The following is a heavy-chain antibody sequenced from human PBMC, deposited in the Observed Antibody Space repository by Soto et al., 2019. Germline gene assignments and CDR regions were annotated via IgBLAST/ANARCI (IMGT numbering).Heavy chain of an antibody. CDR1: GCSISSGVYY. Sequence: SETQSLTCTVSGCSISSGVYYWSWIRQHPGKGLEWIGYIYYSGSTYYNPSLKSRVTISVDTSKNQFSLKLSSVTAADTAVYYCARGPTDYYDSSGYLIWGQGTLVTVSS. CDR2: IYYSGST. V-gene: IGHV4-31*02. CDR3: ARGPTDYYDSSGYLI. J-gene: IGHJ4*02. D-gene: IGHD3-22*01.